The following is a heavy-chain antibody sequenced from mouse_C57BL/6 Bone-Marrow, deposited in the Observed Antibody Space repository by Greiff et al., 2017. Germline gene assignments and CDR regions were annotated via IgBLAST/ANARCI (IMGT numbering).Heavy chain of an antibody. Sequence: QVQLQQPGAELVKPGASVKLSCKASGYTFTSYWMQWVKQRPGQGLEWIGEIDPSDSYTNYNQKFKGQATLTVDTSSSTAYMQLSSLTSEDSAVDYGAREGTKWGFDYWGQGTTLTVSS. CDR3: AREGTKWGFDY. D-gene: IGHD1-3*01. V-gene: IGHV1-50*01. J-gene: IGHJ2*01. CDR2: IDPSDSYT. CDR1: GYTFTSYW.